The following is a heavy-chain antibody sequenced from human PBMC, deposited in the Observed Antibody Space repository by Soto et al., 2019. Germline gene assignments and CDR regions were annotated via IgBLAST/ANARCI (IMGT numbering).Heavy chain of an antibody. CDR2: ISGSGGST. V-gene: IGHV3-23*01. CDR1: GFTFSSYA. CDR3: AKVPAAAGTPENFQH. Sequence: GGSLRLSCAASGFTFSSYAMSWVRQAPGKGLEWVSAISGSGGSTYYADSVKGRFTISRDNSKNTLYLQMNSLRAEDTAVYYCAKVPAAAGTPENFQHWGQGTLVTVSS. J-gene: IGHJ1*01. D-gene: IGHD6-13*01.